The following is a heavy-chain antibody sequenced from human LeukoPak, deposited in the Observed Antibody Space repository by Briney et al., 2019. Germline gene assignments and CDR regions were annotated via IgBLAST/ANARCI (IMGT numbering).Heavy chain of an antibody. Sequence: WIWFGRAPGKGLEWIGEIYHSGSTNYNPSLKSRVTISVDKSKNQFSLKLSSVTAADTAVYYCYYYMDVWGKGTTVTVSS. CDR3: YYYMDV. J-gene: IGHJ6*03. CDR2: IYHSGST. V-gene: IGHV4-4*02.